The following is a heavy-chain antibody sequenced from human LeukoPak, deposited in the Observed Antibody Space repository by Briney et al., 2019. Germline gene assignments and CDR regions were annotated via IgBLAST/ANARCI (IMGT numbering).Heavy chain of an antibody. V-gene: IGHV4-39*01. CDR2: IYYSGST. D-gene: IGHD2-2*03. Sequence: SETLSLTCTVPGGSISSSSYYWGWIRQPPGKGLEWIGSIYYSGSTYYNPSLKSRVTISVDTSKNQFSLKLSSVTAADTAVYYCARHGYCSSTSCRPPLWDYWGQGTLVTVSS. J-gene: IGHJ4*02. CDR3: ARHGYCSSTSCRPPLWDY. CDR1: GGSISSSSYY.